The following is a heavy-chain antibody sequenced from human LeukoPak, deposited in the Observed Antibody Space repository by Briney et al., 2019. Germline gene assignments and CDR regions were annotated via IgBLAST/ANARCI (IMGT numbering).Heavy chain of an antibody. CDR3: AREGGTTLGHGDAFDI. D-gene: IGHD7-27*01. CDR2: TYYRSKWYN. J-gene: IGHJ3*02. Sequence: KASQTLSLTCAISGDSVSSNSAAWNWIRQSPSRGLEWLGRTYYRSKWYNDYAVSVKSRITINPDTSKNQFSLQLNSVTPEDTAVYYCAREGGTTLGHGDAFDIWGQGTMVTVSS. V-gene: IGHV6-1*01. CDR1: GDSVSSNSAA.